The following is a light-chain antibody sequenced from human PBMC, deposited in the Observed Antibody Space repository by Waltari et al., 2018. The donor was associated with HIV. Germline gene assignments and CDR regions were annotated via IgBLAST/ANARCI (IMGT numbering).Light chain of an antibody. Sequence: SYELTQPHSVSVSPGQIASITCPGAPLEAKLVCWSQQRPGQSPVLVMYKDTRRPSGIPERFSGSNSGNTATLTITGTQSMDEADYYCQAWDRGVVFGGGTKLTVL. CDR3: QAWDRGVV. CDR2: KDT. V-gene: IGLV3-1*01. CDR1: PLEAKL. J-gene: IGLJ2*01.